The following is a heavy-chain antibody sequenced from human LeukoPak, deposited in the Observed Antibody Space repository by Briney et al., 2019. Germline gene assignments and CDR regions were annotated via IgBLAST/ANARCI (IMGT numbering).Heavy chain of an antibody. V-gene: IGHV1-8*01. Sequence: ASVKVSCKASGYTFTSYDINWVRQATGQGLEWMGWMNPNSGNTGYAQKFQGRVTMTRNTSISTAYMELSSLRSEDTAVYYCATVFYAPEGYYYYGMDVWGQGTTVTVSS. CDR3: ATVFYAPEGYYYYGMDV. CDR2: MNPNSGNT. CDR1: GYTFTSYD. D-gene: IGHD2/OR15-2a*01. J-gene: IGHJ6*02.